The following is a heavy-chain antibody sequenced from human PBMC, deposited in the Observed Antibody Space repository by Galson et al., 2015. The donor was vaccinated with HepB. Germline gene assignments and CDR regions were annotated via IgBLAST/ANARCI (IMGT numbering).Heavy chain of an antibody. CDR2: IKHDGSDR. CDR3: ARSTAADY. J-gene: IGHJ4*02. D-gene: IGHD6-25*01. CDR1: GFTLSTYW. Sequence: SLRLSCAVSGFTLSTYWMNWARQAPGKGLEWVAAIKHDGSDRYYVDSLKGRFTISRDNAKNSLYLQMNSLTADDTAVYYCARSTAADYWGQGTLVTVSS. V-gene: IGHV3-7*01.